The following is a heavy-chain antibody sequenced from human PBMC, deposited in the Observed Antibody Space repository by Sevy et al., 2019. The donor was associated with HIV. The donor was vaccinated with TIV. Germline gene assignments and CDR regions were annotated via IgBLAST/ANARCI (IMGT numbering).Heavy chain of an antibody. CDR2: IKQDGSEK. CDR1: GFTFSDYW. V-gene: IGHV3-7*01. D-gene: IGHD3-22*01. CDR3: AKLGFYYDSSAYDYFDY. J-gene: IGHJ4*02. Sequence: LSLTCAASGFTFSDYWMNWVRQAPGKGLEWVANIKQDGSEKYYVDSVKGRFTISRDNAKNSLYLQMNSLRVEDTAVYFCAKLGFYYDSSAYDYFDYWGQRTLVTVSS.